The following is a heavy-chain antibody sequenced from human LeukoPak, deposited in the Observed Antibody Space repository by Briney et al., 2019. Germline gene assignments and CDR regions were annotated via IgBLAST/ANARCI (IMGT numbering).Heavy chain of an antibody. V-gene: IGHV4-34*01. D-gene: IGHD4-17*01. CDR1: GGSFSGYY. CDR2: IYQSGST. J-gene: IGHJ6*03. Sequence: SETLSLTCTVYGGSFSGYYWSWIRQPPGKGVEWLGEIYQSGSTNHHPSLKSRVTISVEQSKNQVARKLSPVTAADTAVYYCASVTVTTAHYYYDMDVWGKGTTVTVSS. CDR3: ASVTVTTAHYYYDMDV.